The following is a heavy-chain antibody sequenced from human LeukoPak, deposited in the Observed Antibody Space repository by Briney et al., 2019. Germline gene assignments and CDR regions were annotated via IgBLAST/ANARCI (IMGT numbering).Heavy chain of an antibody. CDR3: ARDVVDTAMGVEYFDY. CDR1: GYTFTSYY. Sequence: ASVKVSCKASGYTFTSYYMHWVRQAPGQGLEWVGIINPSGGSTSYAQKFQGRVTMTRDTSTSTVYMELSSLRSEDTALYHCARDVVDTAMGVEYFDYWGQGTLVTVSS. V-gene: IGHV1-46*01. J-gene: IGHJ4*02. D-gene: IGHD5-18*01. CDR2: INPSGGST.